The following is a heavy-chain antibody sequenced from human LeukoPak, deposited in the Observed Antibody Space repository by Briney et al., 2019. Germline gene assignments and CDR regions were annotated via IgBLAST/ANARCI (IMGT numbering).Heavy chain of an antibody. V-gene: IGHV4-59*01. Sequence: PSETLSLTCTVSGGSISSYYWSWIRQPPGKGLEWIGYISYSGSTNYNPSLKSRVTISVDTSKYHFSLKLSSVTAADTAVYYCARAYYDFWSGYLYYFDYWGQGTLVTVSS. CDR3: ARAYYDFWSGYLYYFDY. CDR2: ISYSGST. CDR1: GGSISSYY. J-gene: IGHJ4*02. D-gene: IGHD3-3*01.